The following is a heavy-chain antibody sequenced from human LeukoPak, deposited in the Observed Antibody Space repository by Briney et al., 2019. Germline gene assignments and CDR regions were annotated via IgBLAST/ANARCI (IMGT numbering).Heavy chain of an antibody. Sequence: ETLSLTCTVSGGSISSYYWSWIRQPPGKGLEWVSVLYTGGIRYYAGFVRGRFTISRDDSKNTLYLQMNNLRAEDTAIYYCTKMFTKDNWYGGPDYWGQGTLVTVSS. V-gene: IGHV3-53*01. CDR1: GGSISSYY. J-gene: IGHJ4*02. CDR3: TKMFTKDNWYGGPDY. CDR2: LYTGGIR. D-gene: IGHD2-8*01.